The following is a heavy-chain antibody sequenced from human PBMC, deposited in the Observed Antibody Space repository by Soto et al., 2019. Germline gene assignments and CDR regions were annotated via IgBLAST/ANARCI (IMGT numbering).Heavy chain of an antibody. J-gene: IGHJ6*02. V-gene: IGHV4-34*01. CDR1: GGSFSGYY. CDR3: ARGAYDFWSGYYYFYGMDV. Sequence: SDTLSLTCAVYGGSFSGYYWSWIRQPPGKGLEWIGEINHGGSTNYTPSLKSRVTISVDTSKNQFSLKLSSVTAADTAVYYCARGAYDFWSGYYYFYGMDVWGQGTTVTVSS. D-gene: IGHD3-3*01. CDR2: INHGGST.